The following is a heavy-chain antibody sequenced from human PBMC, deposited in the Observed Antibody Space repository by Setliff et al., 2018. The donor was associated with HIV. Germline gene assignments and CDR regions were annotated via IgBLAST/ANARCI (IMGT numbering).Heavy chain of an antibody. J-gene: IGHJ5*02. CDR3: ARSTVGAGASFP. Sequence: PSETLSLTCTVSGGSLNTGTYYWSWIRQPAGGGLEWIGAINHGGSTNYNPSLKSRVTISLDTSKNQFSLRLTSLTAADTAIYYCARSTVGAGASFPWGRGILVTVSS. V-gene: IGHV4-61*10. D-gene: IGHD1-26*01. CDR2: INHGGST. CDR1: GGSLNTGTYY.